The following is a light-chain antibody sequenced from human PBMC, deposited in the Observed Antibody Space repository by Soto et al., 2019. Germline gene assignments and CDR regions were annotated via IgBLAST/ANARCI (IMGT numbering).Light chain of an antibody. CDR3: SAYLFSLRGRW. Sequence: QSVLTQPPSASGTPGQRVTISCSGSNYNIGSNYLYWYQQLPGTAPTLLIYGNNQRPSGIPDRFSGSKSGTSASLAIGVVRSEYEADYYVSAYLFSLRGRWFCGGPKLTVL. V-gene: IGLV1-47*01. CDR2: GNN. J-gene: IGLJ3*02. CDR1: NYNIGSNY.